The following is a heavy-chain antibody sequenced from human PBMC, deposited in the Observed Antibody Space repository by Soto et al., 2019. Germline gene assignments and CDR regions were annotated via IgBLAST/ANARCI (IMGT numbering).Heavy chain of an antibody. CDR1: GGSISSGGYY. CDR2: IYYSGST. Sequence: QVQLQESGPGLVKPSQTLSLTCTVSGGSISSGGYYWSWIRQHPGKGLEWIGYIYYSGSTYYNPSLKSRVTLSVDTSKNQFSLKLSSVTAADTAVYYCAASYYYGSGSYYNQYYFDYWGQGTLVTVSS. V-gene: IGHV4-31*03. J-gene: IGHJ4*02. D-gene: IGHD3-10*01. CDR3: AASYYYGSGSYYNQYYFDY.